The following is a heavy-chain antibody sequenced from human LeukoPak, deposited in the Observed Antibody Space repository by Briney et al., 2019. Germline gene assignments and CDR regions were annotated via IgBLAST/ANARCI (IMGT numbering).Heavy chain of an antibody. V-gene: IGHV4-30-4*08. D-gene: IGHD2-2*01. CDR3: ASQDIVVVPAAKGGAFDI. CDR1: GGSISSGDYY. Sequence: PSETLSLTCTVSGGSISSGDYYWSWIRQPPRKGLEWIGYIYYSGSTYYNPSLKSRVTISVDTSKNQFSLKLSSVTAADTAVYYCASQDIVVVPAAKGGAFDIWGQGTMVTVSS. J-gene: IGHJ3*02. CDR2: IYYSGST.